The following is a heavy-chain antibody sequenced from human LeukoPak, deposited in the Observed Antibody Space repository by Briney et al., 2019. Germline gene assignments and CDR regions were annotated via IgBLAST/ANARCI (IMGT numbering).Heavy chain of an antibody. Sequence: SVKVSCKASGGTFSSYAISWVRQAPGQGLERMGGIIPIFGTANYAQKFQGRVTITTDESTSTAYMELSSLRSEDTAVYYCARGPRALNYYYYYMDVWGKGTTVTVSS. CDR3: ARGPRALNYYYYYMDV. CDR1: GGTFSSYA. CDR2: IIPIFGTA. J-gene: IGHJ6*03. V-gene: IGHV1-69*05.